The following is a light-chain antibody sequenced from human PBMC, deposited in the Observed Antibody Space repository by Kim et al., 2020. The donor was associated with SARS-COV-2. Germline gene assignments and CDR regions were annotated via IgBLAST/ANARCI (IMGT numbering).Light chain of an antibody. CDR1: NIGSKR. CDR3: QVWDSSSDHRV. Sequence: APGKTARITCGGNNIGSKRVQWYQQKPGQAPVLVIYYDSDRPSGIPERFSGSNSGNTATLNISRVEAGDEADYYCQVWDSSSDHRVFGGGTQLTVL. CDR2: YDS. J-gene: IGLJ3*02. V-gene: IGLV3-21*04.